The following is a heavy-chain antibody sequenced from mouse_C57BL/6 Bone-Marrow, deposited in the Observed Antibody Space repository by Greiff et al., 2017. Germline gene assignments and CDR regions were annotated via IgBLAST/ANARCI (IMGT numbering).Heavy chain of an antibody. CDR3: GREDDYDPDYFDY. D-gene: IGHD2-4*01. J-gene: IGHJ2*01. CDR1: GYTFTSYW. CDR2: IHPNSGST. Sequence: VQLVESGAELVKPGASVKLSCKASGYTFTSYWMHWVKQRPGQGLEWIGMIHPNSGSTNYNEKFKSKATLTVDKSSSTAYMQLSSLTSEDSAVYYCGREDDYDPDYFDYWGQGTTLTVSA. V-gene: IGHV1-64*01.